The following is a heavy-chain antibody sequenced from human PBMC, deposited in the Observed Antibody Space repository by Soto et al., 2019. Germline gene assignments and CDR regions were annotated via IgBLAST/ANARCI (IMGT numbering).Heavy chain of an antibody. CDR3: ARGLFSENSYSGGWYYFDS. V-gene: IGHV4-34*01. Sequence: QVQLQQWGAGLLKPSETLSLTCAVNGGSFSGYSWTWIRQSPGKGLEWIGQINHSGSSIYSPSLKSRVTISLPNSKNQFSLELTSVTAADAAVYFCARGLFSENSYSGGWYYFDSWGQGTLVAVSS. CDR1: GGSFSGYS. D-gene: IGHD1-26*01. J-gene: IGHJ4*02. CDR2: INHSGSS.